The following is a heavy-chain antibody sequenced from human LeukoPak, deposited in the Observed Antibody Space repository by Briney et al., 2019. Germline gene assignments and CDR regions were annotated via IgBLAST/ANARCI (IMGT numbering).Heavy chain of an antibody. CDR3: ARSAFGSGSPYFDY. CDR1: GGSFISGDYY. Sequence: SETLSLTCTVSGGSFISGDYYWSWIRQPPGKGLEWIGYIYYSGSTYYNPSLRSRVTISVDTSKNQISLKLSSVTAADTAVYYCARSAFGSGSPYFDYWGQGTLVTVSS. J-gene: IGHJ4*02. D-gene: IGHD3-10*01. V-gene: IGHV4-30-4*01. CDR2: IYYSGST.